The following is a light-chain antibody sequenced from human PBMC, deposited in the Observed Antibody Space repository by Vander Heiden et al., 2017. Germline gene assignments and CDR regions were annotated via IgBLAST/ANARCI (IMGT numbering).Light chain of an antibody. V-gene: IGLV1-51*02. Sequence: QSVFTQPPSVSAAPGQKVTISCSGSSSNIGNNYVSWYQQLPGTAPKLLIYENNKRPSGIPDRFSGSKSGTSATLGITGLQTGDEADYYCGTWDSRGGVFGGGTKLTVL. CDR1: SSNIGNNY. J-gene: IGLJ3*02. CDR2: ENN. CDR3: GTWDSRGGV.